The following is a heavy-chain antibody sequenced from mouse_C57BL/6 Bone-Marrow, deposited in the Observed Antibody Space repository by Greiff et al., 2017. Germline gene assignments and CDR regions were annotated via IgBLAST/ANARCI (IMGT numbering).Heavy chain of an antibody. CDR1: GFSLSTSGMG. CDR2: IYWDDDK. Sequence: QVQLKESGPGILQSSQTLSLTCSFSGFSLSTSGMGVSWIRQPSGKGLEWLAHIYWDDDKRYNPSLKSRLTISKDTSRNQVFLKITSVDTADTATYYCARTYYYGSSPYYYAMDYWGQGTSVTVSS. J-gene: IGHJ4*01. D-gene: IGHD1-1*01. V-gene: IGHV8-12*01. CDR3: ARTYYYGSSPYYYAMDY.